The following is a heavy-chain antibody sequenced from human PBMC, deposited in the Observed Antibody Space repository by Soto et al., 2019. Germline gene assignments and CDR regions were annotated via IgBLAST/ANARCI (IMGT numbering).Heavy chain of an antibody. Sequence: GESLKISCKGSGYSFTSYWISWVRQMPGKGLEWMGRIDPSDSDTRYSPSFQGQVTISADKSISTAYLQWSSLKASDTAMYYCARHNIGSGWYGGASTGPLKVYYYGMDVWGQGTTVTVSS. CDR3: ARHNIGSGWYGGASTGPLKVYYYGMDV. D-gene: IGHD6-19*01. J-gene: IGHJ6*02. V-gene: IGHV5-51*01. CDR2: IDPSDSDT. CDR1: GYSFTSYW.